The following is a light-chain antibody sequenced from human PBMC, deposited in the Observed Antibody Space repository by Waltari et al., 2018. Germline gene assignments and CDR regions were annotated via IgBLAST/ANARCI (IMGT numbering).Light chain of an antibody. CDR3: SSYGGSNNLV. CDR2: EVS. J-gene: IGLJ3*02. Sequence: QSALTQPPSASGSPGQSVTISCTGTSSDVGGYNYVSWYQQYPGKAPNVMIYEVSKRPSGVPVRFSGSRSGNPASLTVSGVQAEDEADYYCSSYGGSNNLVFGGGTKLTVL. V-gene: IGLV2-8*01. CDR1: SSDVGGYNY.